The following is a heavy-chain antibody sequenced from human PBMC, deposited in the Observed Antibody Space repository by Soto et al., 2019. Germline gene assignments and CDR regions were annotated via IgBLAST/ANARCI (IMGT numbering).Heavy chain of an antibody. V-gene: IGHV4-39*01. J-gene: IGHJ4*02. D-gene: IGHD2-21*02. CDR3: ARQRTTVVTQAYFDH. CDR2: IYYSGRT. CDR1: GESISSSSYC. Sequence: SETLSLTCIVSGESISSSSYCSGWIRQPPGKGLEWIGSIYYSGRTYYNPSFKSRVTISIDTSKNQFSLKLSSVTATDTAVYYCARQRTTVVTQAYFDHWGQGALVTVSS.